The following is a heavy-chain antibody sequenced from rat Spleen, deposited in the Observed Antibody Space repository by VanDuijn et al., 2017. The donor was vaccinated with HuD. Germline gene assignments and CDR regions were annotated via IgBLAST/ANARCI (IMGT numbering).Heavy chain of an antibody. J-gene: IGHJ2*01. D-gene: IGHD4-3*01. CDR1: GFTFSDYY. V-gene: IGHV5-22*01. CDR3: TREGNSGYDY. Sequence: EVQLVESGGGLVQPGRSVKVSCTASGFTFSDYYMAWVRQAPKKGLDWVASISYEGSSTYYEDSVKGRFTISRDNAKSTLYLQMNSLRSDDTATYYCTREGNSGYDYWGQGVMVTVSS. CDR2: ISYEGSST.